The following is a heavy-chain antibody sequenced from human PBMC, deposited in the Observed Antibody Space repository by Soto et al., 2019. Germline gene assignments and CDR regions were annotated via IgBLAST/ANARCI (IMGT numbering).Heavy chain of an antibody. Sequence: QVQLVESGGGVVQPGRSLRLSCAASGFIISGYAMHWVRQAPGKGLEWVALISYDGTYKYYADSVKGRFTMCRDKSKNTLYLQMNSLRAEDTAVFYCARGGGYDFFDYWGQGTLVTVSS. V-gene: IGHV3-30-3*01. CDR2: ISYDGTYK. CDR3: ARGGGYDFFDY. J-gene: IGHJ4*02. CDR1: GFIISGYA. D-gene: IGHD5-12*01.